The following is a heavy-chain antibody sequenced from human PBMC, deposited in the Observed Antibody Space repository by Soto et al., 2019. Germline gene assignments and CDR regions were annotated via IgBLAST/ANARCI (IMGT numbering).Heavy chain of an antibody. CDR2: ITHSGST. V-gene: IGHV4-34*01. Sequence: SETLSLTCAVYGGSFSDYYWGWIRQTPGKGLECIGEITHSGSTNYNPSLKSRVTLSLDTSKNQFSLSLTSVTAADTAVYYCARGLRASFGVRLSYYYYGLDVWGQGTTVTVSS. J-gene: IGHJ6*02. CDR3: ARGLRASFGVRLSYYYYGLDV. D-gene: IGHD3-10*01. CDR1: GGSFSDYY.